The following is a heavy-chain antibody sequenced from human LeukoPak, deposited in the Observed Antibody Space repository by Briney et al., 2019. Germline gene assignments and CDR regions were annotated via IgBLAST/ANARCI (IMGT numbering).Heavy chain of an antibody. CDR1: NGSISTYY. J-gene: IGHJ4*02. CDR3: ARHGGTLDYFDS. Sequence: ASETLFLTCSVSNGSISTYYWSWIRQSPGKGLEWIGYISYGGATTYNPSLKRRVTISVDSPKNHFSLRLTSLTAADTALYYCARHGGTLDYFDSWGPGSLVTVSS. V-gene: IGHV4-59*08. CDR2: ISYGGAT. D-gene: IGHD1-26*01.